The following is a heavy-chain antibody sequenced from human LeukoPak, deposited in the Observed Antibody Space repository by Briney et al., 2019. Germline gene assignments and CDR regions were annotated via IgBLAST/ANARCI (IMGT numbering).Heavy chain of an antibody. CDR3: ARDGWFGDYNWFDP. V-gene: IGHV3-48*01. CDR2: ISSASNTI. J-gene: IGHJ5*02. Sequence: GESLRLSCAASGFTFSSYSMNWVSQAPGKGLEWVSYISSASNTIYYADSVKGRFTISRDNAKNSLYLQMNSLRAEDTAMYYCARDGWFGDYNWFDPWGQGTLVTVSS. D-gene: IGHD3-10*01. CDR1: GFTFSSYS.